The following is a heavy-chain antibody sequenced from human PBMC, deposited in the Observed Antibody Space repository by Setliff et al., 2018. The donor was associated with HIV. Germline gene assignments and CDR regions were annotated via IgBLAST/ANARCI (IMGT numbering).Heavy chain of an antibody. J-gene: IGHJ6*02. D-gene: IGHD5-12*01. CDR1: GYSFTRYY. V-gene: IGHV1-46*01. Sequence: ASVKVSCKASGYSFTRYYMHWVRQAPGQGLEWMGITHPSGGSPNYAQKFQGRVTXXRDMSTSTVYMELSSLRSEDTAVYYCARDRRDGLYYHGMDVWGQGTTVTVSS. CDR3: ARDRRDGLYYHGMDV. CDR2: THPSGGSP.